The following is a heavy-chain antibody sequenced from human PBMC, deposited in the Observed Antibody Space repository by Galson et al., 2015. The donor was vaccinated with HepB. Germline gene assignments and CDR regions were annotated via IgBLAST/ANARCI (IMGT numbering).Heavy chain of an antibody. CDR3: AKDLFLCSVLAGTMAGFDY. Sequence: SLRLSCAASGFTFSNYCMHWVRQAPGKGLQWVAAISYDGRSTYYADSVKGRFTTSRDNSKNTLYLQMNSLRAEDTALYYCAKDLFLCSVLAGTMAGFDYWGQGTLVTVSS. V-gene: IGHV3-30*18. D-gene: IGHD6-19*01. CDR2: ISYDGRST. CDR1: GFTFSNYC. J-gene: IGHJ4*02.